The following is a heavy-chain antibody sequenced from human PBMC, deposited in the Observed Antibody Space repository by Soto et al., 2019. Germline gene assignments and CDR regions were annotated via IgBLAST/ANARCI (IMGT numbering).Heavy chain of an antibody. D-gene: IGHD6-19*01. CDR3: ARILGDSSGWYYFDY. CDR2: IDPSDSQT. CDR1: EYNFVDYC. Sequence: KGAEYNFVDYCIPWVLQKPGKGLEWMGRIDPSDSQTYYSPSFRGHVTISVTKSITTVFLQWSSLRAEDTAVYYCARILGDSSGWYYFDYWGQGTLVTVSS. V-gene: IGHV5-10-1*01. J-gene: IGHJ4*02.